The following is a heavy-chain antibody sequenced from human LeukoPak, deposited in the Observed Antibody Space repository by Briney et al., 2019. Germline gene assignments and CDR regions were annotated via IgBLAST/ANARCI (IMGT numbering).Heavy chain of an antibody. CDR1: GFTFSSYA. V-gene: IGHV3-23*01. Sequence: GGSLRLSCAASGFTFSSYAMSWVRQAPGKGLEWVSAIRDSGATTYYADSVKGRFTISRDNSKNTLYLQINSLRAEDTAVYYCAKGEQQLVLTRGYWGQGTLVTVSS. CDR3: AKGEQQLVLTRGY. D-gene: IGHD6-13*01. CDR2: IRDSGATT. J-gene: IGHJ4*02.